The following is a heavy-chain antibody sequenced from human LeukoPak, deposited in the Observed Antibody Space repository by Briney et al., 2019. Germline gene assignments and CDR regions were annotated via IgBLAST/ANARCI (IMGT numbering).Heavy chain of an antibody. V-gene: IGHV4-34*01. CDR1: GGSFSGYY. Sequence: SETLSLTCAVYGGSFSGYYWSWIRQPPGKGLEWIGEINHSGSTNYNPSLKSRVTISVDTSKNQFSLKLSSVTAADTAVYYCAGGRLPVTTGYWGQGTLVTVSS. CDR3: AGGRLPVTTGY. D-gene: IGHD4-17*01. J-gene: IGHJ4*02. CDR2: INHSGST.